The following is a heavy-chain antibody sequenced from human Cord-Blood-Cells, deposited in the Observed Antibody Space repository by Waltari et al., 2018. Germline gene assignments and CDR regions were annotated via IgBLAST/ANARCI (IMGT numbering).Heavy chain of an antibody. D-gene: IGHD6-6*01. J-gene: IGHJ1*01. CDR2: ISYDGSNK. V-gene: IGHV3-30*18. CDR3: AKGRDSSSSYFQH. CDR1: GLTFSSYG. Sequence: QVQLVESGGGVVQPGRSLRLSWAASGLTFSSYGMPWVRQAPGKGLEWVAVISYDGSNKYYADSVKGRFTISRDNSKNTLYLQMNSLRAEDTAVYYCAKGRDSSSSYFQHWGQGTLVTVSS.